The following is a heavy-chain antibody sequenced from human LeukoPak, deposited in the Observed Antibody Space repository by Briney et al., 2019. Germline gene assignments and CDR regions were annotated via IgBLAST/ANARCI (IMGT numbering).Heavy chain of an antibody. D-gene: IGHD3-16*02. J-gene: IGHJ4*02. CDR2: IYYSGST. CDR3: ARTASFYKRFDY. CDR1: GGSISSYY. V-gene: IGHV4-59*01. Sequence: SETLSLTCTVSGGSISSYYWSWIRQPPGKGLEWIGYIYYSGSTNYNPSLKSRVTISVDTSKNQLSLKLSSVTAADTAVYYCARTASFYKRFDYWGQGTLVTVSS.